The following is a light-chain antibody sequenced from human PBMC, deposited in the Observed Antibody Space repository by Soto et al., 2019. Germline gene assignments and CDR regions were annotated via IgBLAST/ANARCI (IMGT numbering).Light chain of an antibody. V-gene: IGLV1-51*01. J-gene: IGLJ2*01. CDR1: TSNIGNDF. CDR2: DNN. CDR3: GTWDSGLSASVV. Sequence: QSVLTQPPSVSAAPGQEVTISCSGSTSNIGNDFVAWYQHLPGTAPKLLIYDNNKRPSGIPDRFSGSKSGTSATLGITGLQTGDEADYYCGTWDSGLSASVVFGGGTQLTVL.